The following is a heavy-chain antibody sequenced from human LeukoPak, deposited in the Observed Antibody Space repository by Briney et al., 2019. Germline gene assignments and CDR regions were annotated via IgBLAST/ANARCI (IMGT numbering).Heavy chain of an antibody. CDR2: ISGSGGST. D-gene: IGHD2-2*01. Sequence: GGSLRLSCAASGFTFSSYAMSWVRQAPGRGLEWVSAISGSGGSTYYADSVKGRSTISRDNSKKTLYLQMNSLRAEDTAVYYCAKDRRRYCSSTSCTGYFDYWGRGTLVTVSS. V-gene: IGHV3-23*01. CDR1: GFTFSSYA. CDR3: AKDRRRYCSSTSCTGYFDY. J-gene: IGHJ4*02.